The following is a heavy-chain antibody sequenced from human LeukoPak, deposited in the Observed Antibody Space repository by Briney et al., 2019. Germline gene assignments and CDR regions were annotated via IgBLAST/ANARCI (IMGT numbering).Heavy chain of an antibody. D-gene: IGHD3-10*01. CDR2: INHSGST. V-gene: IGHV4-34*01. Sequence: SETLSLTCAVYGGSFSGYYWSWIRQPPGKGLEWIGEINHSGSTNYNPSLKSRVTISVDTSKNQFSLKLSSVTAADTAVYYCARNFRVRGVIISALGYWGQGTLVTVSS. CDR1: GGSFSGYY. CDR3: ARNFRVRGVIISALGY. J-gene: IGHJ4*02.